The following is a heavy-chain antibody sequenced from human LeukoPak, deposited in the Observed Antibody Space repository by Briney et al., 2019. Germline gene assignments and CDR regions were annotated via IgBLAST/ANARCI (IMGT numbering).Heavy chain of an antibody. Sequence: GGSLRLSCAASGFTVSINYMSWVRQAPGKGLEWVSVIYSGGSTYYADSVKGRFTISRDNAKNSLYLQMNSLRAEDMAVYYRARANTMVRGVIGYYYGMDVWGQGTTVTVSS. D-gene: IGHD3-10*01. V-gene: IGHV3-53*01. CDR2: IYSGGST. CDR1: GFTVSINY. J-gene: IGHJ6*02. CDR3: ARANTMVRGVIGYYYGMDV.